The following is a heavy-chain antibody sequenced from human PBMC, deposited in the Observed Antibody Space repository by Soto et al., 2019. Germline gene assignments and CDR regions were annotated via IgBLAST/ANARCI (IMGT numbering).Heavy chain of an antibody. CDR3: AREDCSSTSCPSYYYYGMDV. Sequence: XGSLILSCSASGFTFSDYYMSWIRQAPGKGLDWVSYISSSGSTIYYADSVKGRFTISRDNAKNSLYLQMNSLRAEETAVYYCAREDCSSTSCPSYYYYGMDVWRQGNTVTVSS. V-gene: IGHV3-11*01. CDR2: ISSSGSTI. J-gene: IGHJ6*02. CDR1: GFTFSDYY. D-gene: IGHD2-2*01.